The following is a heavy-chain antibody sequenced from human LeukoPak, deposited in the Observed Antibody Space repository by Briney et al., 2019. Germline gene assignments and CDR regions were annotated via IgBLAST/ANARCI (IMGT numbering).Heavy chain of an antibody. CDR3: ARVRYYSKSGRYYFDY. V-gene: IGHV4-34*01. CDR1: GGSFSGYY. CDR2: INHSGST. Sequence: SETLSLTCAVYGGSFSGYYWSWIRQPPGKGLEWIWEINHSGSTNYNPSLKSRVTISVDTSKNQFSLKLSSVTAADTAVYYCARVRYYSKSGRYYFDYWGQGTLVTVSS. D-gene: IGHD4-11*01. J-gene: IGHJ4*02.